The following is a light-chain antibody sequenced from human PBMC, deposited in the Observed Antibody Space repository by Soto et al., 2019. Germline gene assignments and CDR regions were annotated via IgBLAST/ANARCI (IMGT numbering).Light chain of an antibody. V-gene: IGLV1-44*01. Sequence: QSVLTQSPSASETPGQRVSISCSGSSSNIGSNTVNWYQQLPGTAPKLLIYSNKQRPSGVPDRFSGSKSGTSASLAVSGLQSEDEAVYYCAAWDDSLSGVVFGGGTKLTVL. CDR3: AAWDDSLSGVV. CDR2: SNK. J-gene: IGLJ3*02. CDR1: SSNIGSNT.